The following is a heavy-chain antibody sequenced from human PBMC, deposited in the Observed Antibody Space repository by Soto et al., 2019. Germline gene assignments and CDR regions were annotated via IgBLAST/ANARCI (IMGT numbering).Heavy chain of an antibody. J-gene: IGHJ5*01. Sequence: GWSLRLSCAASGFTVSRYGMHCVRQGPGKGLEWVPVISYDGSNKYYADSVKGRFTISRDNAKNSLFLQMNSLRADDTAVYYSARDILSGGAYPDSWGQGTKVTVSS. CDR2: ISYDGSNK. CDR1: GFTVSRYG. D-gene: IGHD3-10*01. CDR3: ARDILSGGAYPDS. V-gene: IGHV3-30*03.